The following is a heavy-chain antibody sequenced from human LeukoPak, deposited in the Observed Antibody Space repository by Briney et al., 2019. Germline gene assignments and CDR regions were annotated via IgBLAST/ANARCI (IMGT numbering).Heavy chain of an antibody. V-gene: IGHV1-8*01. CDR1: GYTFINYD. D-gene: IGHD3-10*01. CDR2: MNSNSGNT. Sequence: GASVKVSCEASGYTFINYDIMRVRQATGQGLEWMGWMNSNSGNTGYAQKFQGRVTMTRDTSMSTAYMELSSLRFEDTAVYYCTRGRGGTIVRGYMDYWGQGTLVTVSS. J-gene: IGHJ4*02. CDR3: TRGRGGTIVRGYMDY.